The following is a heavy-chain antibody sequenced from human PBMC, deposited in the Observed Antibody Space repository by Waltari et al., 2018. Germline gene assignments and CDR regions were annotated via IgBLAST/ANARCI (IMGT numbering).Heavy chain of an antibody. CDR1: GFPFSNYW. CDR2: IKEDGSVK. CDR3: VRTARNPDF. J-gene: IGHJ4*02. V-gene: IGHV3-7*01. Sequence: EVRLVESGGDLVQPGGSLRISCAASGFPFSNYWMTWVRQAPGGGLEEVANIKEDGSVKNYVDSVRGRFTISRDNARNSLSLQMDSLRAEDTAVYYCVRTARNPDFWGQGTLVTVSS. D-gene: IGHD1-1*01.